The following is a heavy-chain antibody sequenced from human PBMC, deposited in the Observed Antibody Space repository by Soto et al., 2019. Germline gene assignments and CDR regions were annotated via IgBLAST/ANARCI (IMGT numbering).Heavy chain of an antibody. V-gene: IGHV5-51*01. CDR2: IYPGDHET. CDR1: GYTFSNFW. J-gene: IGHJ4*02. D-gene: IGHD6-13*01. CDR3: AGSPRSSPYFEH. Sequence: PGESLKISCQCSGYTFSNFWVGWVRQLPGQGLEWMGIIYPGDHETRYSPSFHGKVTISAEKSINTAYLQWNSLEASDSAFYFCAGSPRSSPYFEHWGQGALVTVSS.